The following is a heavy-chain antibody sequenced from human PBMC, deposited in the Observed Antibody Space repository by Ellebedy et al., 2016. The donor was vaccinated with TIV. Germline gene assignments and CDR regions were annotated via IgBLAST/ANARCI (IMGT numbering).Heavy chain of an antibody. CDR1: GGSVIRNGQY. J-gene: IGHJ3*02. CDR3: ATSAAIDAFDI. V-gene: IGHV4-39*02. D-gene: IGHD6-25*01. CDR2: LYYSGST. Sequence: SETLSLXXSVPGGSVIRNGQYCTWVRQPPGKGLEWIGGLYYSGSTWYNPSLKSRVTISVDTSKNLFSLRLRSVTAADTAVYYCATSAAIDAFDIWGQGTMVTVSS.